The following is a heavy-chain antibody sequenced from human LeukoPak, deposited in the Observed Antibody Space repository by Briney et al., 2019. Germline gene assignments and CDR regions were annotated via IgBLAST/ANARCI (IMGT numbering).Heavy chain of an antibody. D-gene: IGHD3-10*01. CDR3: AKDKFDGSGSYYFDY. Sequence: PGGSLRLSCAASGFTFDDYAMHWVRQAPGKGLEWVSLISWDGGRTYYADSVKGRFTTSRDNSKNSLYLQMNSLRAEDTALYYCAKDKFDGSGSYYFDYWGQGTLVTVSS. CDR1: GFTFDDYA. J-gene: IGHJ4*02. V-gene: IGHV3-43D*03. CDR2: ISWDGGRT.